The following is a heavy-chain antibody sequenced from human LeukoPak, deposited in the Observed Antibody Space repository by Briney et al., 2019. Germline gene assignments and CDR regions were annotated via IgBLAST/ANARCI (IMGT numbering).Heavy chain of an antibody. CDR3: ARLCTNGVCYMGDY. Sequence: PSETLSLTCTVSGGSVGSPTYYWGWIRQSPGAGPEWIANIRYGTNGDYNPSLKSRVTISADTSENQFSLKLSSVTGADTAVYYCARLCTNGVCYMGDYWGQGTLVTVSS. CDR1: GGSVGSPTYY. D-gene: IGHD2-8*01. J-gene: IGHJ4*02. V-gene: IGHV4-39*01. CDR2: IRYGTNG.